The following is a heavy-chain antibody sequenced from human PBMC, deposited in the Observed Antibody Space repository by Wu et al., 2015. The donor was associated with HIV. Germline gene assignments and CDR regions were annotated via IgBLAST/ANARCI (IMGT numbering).Heavy chain of an antibody. V-gene: IGHV1-69*13. CDR2: IVPLFDAP. D-gene: IGHD1-14*01. J-gene: IGHJ4*02. CDR1: GGTFSTYG. Sequence: QVQLVQSGAEVKKPGSSVRVSCKASGGTFSTYGVSWVRQAPGQGLEWMGRIVPLFDAPNYAQRFHDRLTITADGSTATVYMEMSNLRSEDTAVYFCTRSSFTGGSDTWYSFDKWGQGTLVTVSS. CDR3: TRSSFTGGSDTWYSFDK.